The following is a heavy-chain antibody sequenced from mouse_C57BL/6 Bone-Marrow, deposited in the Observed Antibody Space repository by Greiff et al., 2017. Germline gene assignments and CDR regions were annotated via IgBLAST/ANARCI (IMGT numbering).Heavy chain of an antibody. D-gene: IGHD6-1*01. CDR1: GYTFTDYY. CDR2: INPNNGGT. J-gene: IGHJ2*01. CDR3: ARTPARGVFDY. V-gene: IGHV1-26*01. Sequence: VQLQQSGPELVKPGASVKISCKASGYTFTDYYMNWVKQSHGKSLEWIGDINPNNGGTSYNQKFKGKATLTVDKSSSTAYMELRSLTSEDSAVYYCARTPARGVFDYWGQGTTRTVSS.